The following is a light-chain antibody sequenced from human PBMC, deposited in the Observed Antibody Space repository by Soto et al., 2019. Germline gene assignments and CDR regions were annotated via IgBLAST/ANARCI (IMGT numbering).Light chain of an antibody. CDR3: SSYTSSTSLI. CDR1: SSDIGGFNC. CDR2: DVG. Sequence: QSALTQSASVSGSPGQSITISCTGTSSDIGGFNCVSWYQQHPGKAPKLMIFDVGYRPSGVSNRFSASKAGTTASLTISGVQAEDEADYYCSSYTSSTSLIFGGGTKLTVL. J-gene: IGLJ2*01. V-gene: IGLV2-14*01.